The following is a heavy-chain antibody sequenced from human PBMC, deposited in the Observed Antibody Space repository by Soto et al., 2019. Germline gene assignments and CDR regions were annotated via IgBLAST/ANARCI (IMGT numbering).Heavy chain of an antibody. V-gene: IGHV3-21*06. Sequence: ESGGGLVKPEESLRLSCAASGFSFSSYNVKWVRQAPGKGLEWVSSISTSGSYIFYAGSVRGRFTIFRDDAKNSLHLQMNSLRVEDTAVYYCATIGDRDGFDIWGQGTTVIVSS. D-gene: IGHD4-17*01. CDR2: ISTSGSYI. J-gene: IGHJ3*02. CDR3: ATIGDRDGFDI. CDR1: GFSFSSYN.